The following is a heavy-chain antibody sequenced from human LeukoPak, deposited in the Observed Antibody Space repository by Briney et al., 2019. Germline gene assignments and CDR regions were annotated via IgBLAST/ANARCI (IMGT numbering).Heavy chain of an antibody. D-gene: IGHD2-2*01. J-gene: IGHJ4*02. CDR3: AREGLSGQPGSSPLIFDY. CDR2: INHSGST. V-gene: IGHV4-34*01. CDR1: GGSISSYY. Sequence: SETLSLTCTVSGGSISSYYWSWIRQPPGKGLEWIGEINHSGSTNYNPSLKSRVTISVDTSKNQFSLKLSSVTAADTAVYYCAREGLSGQPGSSPLIFDYWGQGTLVTVSS.